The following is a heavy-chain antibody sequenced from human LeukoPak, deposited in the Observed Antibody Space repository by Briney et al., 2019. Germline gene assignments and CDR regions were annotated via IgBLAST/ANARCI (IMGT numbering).Heavy chain of an antibody. CDR2: ITASGTAM. V-gene: IGHV3-48*02. Sequence: GGSLTLSCAASGFTFSSYSMNWVRQAPGKGLEWVSHITASGTAMFYADSVKGRFTISRDNAKNSLYLQMNSLRDEDTAVYYCASSGSYRFDYWGQGTLVTVSS. D-gene: IGHD1-26*01. J-gene: IGHJ4*02. CDR3: ASSGSYRFDY. CDR1: GFTFSSYS.